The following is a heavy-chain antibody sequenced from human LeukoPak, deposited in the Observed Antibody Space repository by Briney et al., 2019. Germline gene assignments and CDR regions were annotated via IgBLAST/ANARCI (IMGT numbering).Heavy chain of an antibody. Sequence: GGSLRLSCVGSGLTFSQYGVSWVRQAPGKGLEWVSGISGSGNRTYYVDSVKGRFSISRDNSKNTAYLQMNSLRAEDTAVYYCAKASRVAVAGGRFDYWGQGTLATVSS. CDR3: AKASRVAVAGGRFDY. J-gene: IGHJ4*02. CDR2: ISGSGNRT. V-gene: IGHV3-23*01. D-gene: IGHD6-19*01. CDR1: GLTFSQYG.